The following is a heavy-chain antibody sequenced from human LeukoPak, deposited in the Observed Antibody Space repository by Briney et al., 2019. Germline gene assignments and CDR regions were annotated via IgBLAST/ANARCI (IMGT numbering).Heavy chain of an antibody. CDR1: GGSISSYN. CDR2: IYYSGST. Sequence: SETLSLTCTVAGGSISSYNWSWIRQPPGKGLEWIGYIYYSGSTNYNPSLKSRVTISVDTSKNQFSLKLSSVTAADTAVYYCARVGAAAEFDPWGQGTLVTVSS. V-gene: IGHV4-59*01. J-gene: IGHJ5*02. D-gene: IGHD6-13*01. CDR3: ARVGAAAEFDP.